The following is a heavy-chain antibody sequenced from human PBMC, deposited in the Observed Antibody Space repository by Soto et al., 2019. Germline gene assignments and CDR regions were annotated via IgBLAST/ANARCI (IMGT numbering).Heavy chain of an antibody. V-gene: IGHV3-30*03. D-gene: IGHD1-20*01. CDR3: ATPPMKITDDYYGMEV. CDR2: ISYDGSNK. Sequence: LRLSCAASGFTFSSYGMHWVRQAPGKGLEWVAVISYDGSNKYYADSVKGRYTISRDNSKNTLFLQMNSLRVEDTAVYYCATPPMKITDDYYGMEVWGQGTGVSVSS. J-gene: IGHJ6*02. CDR1: GFTFSSYG.